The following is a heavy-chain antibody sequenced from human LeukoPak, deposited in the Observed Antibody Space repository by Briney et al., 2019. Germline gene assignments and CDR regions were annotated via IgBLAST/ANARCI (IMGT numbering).Heavy chain of an antibody. CDR2: IGSSGTTI. V-gene: IGHV3-48*03. D-gene: IGHD3-16*01. CDR1: GFTFSSYE. Sequence: PGGSLRLSCAASGFTFSSYEMNWVRQAPGRGLEWVSYIGSSGTTIYYADSVKGRFTISRDNAKNSLYLQMISLRVEDTALYYCTREGDLALAAYDSWGQGTLVTVSS. J-gene: IGHJ5*02. CDR3: TREGDLALAAYDS.